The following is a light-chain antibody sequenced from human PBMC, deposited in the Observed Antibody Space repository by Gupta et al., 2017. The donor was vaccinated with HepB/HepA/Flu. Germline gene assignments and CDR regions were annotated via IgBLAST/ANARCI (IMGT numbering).Light chain of an antibody. CDR2: GDS. CDR1: SSNIGAGYD. V-gene: IGLV1-40*01. CDR3: QSYDSSLSGYVV. J-gene: IGLJ2*01. Sequence: QSVLTQPPSVSAAPGPRVTTSCTGGSSNIGAGYDVHWYQQLPGTAPKLLIYGDSNRPSGVPDRFSGSKSGTSASLAITGLQAEDEADYYCQSYDSSLSGYVVFGGGTQLTVL.